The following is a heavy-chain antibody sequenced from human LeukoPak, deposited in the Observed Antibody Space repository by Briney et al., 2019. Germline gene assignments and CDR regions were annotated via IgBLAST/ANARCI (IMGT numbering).Heavy chain of an antibody. Sequence: PSETLSLTCTVSGSSINCYYWSWIRQPAGRGLEWIGRIYTSGSTNYNPSLKSRVTISVDKSKNQFSLKLSSVTAADTAVYYCAMVTHSISWYGRGVIDYWGQGTLVTVSS. CDR2: IYTSGST. CDR3: AMVTHSISWYGRGVIDY. D-gene: IGHD6-13*01. V-gene: IGHV4-4*07. CDR1: GSSINCYY. J-gene: IGHJ4*02.